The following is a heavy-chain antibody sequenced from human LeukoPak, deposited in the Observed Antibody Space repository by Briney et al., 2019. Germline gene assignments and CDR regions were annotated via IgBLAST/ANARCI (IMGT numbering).Heavy chain of an antibody. CDR1: GFTFTTYG. J-gene: IGHJ5*02. CDR2: IDGSGIRT. D-gene: IGHD2-8*02. CDR3: AKGQPPYCTSDTCHRFDWFDP. V-gene: IGHV3-23*05. Sequence: GGSLRLSCSAPGFTFTTYGMNWVRQAPGKGLEWVSGIDGSGIRTYYADSVKGRFTISRDNSRNTLYLQMNSLRHEDTAVYYCAKGQPPYCTSDTCHRFDWFDPWGQGTLVTVSS.